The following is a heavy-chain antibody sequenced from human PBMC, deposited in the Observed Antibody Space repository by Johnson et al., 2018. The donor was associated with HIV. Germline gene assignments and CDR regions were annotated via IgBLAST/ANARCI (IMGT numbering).Heavy chain of an antibody. V-gene: IGHV3-43D*03. CDR1: GFTFENYA. Sequence: VQLVESGGGVVQPGGSLRLSCAVSGFTFENYAMHWVRQAPGKGLEWVSLISWDGGNSSYADSVKGRFTISRDNSKNTLNLQMNSLRAGDAAVYYCARGEWGNAFDIWGQGTMVTVSS. CDR3: ARGEWGNAFDI. CDR2: ISWDGGNS. J-gene: IGHJ3*02. D-gene: IGHD3-16*01.